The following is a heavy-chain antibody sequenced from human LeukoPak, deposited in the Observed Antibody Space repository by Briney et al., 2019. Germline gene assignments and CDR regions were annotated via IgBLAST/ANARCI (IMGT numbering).Heavy chain of an antibody. Sequence: SETLSLTCTVSGGSISSYYWSWIRQPAGKGLEWIGRIYTSGSTNYNPSLKSRVTISVDTSKNQFSLKLSSVTAADTAVYYCAAQLWSLGAFDIWGQGTMVTVSS. CDR3: AAQLWSLGAFDI. V-gene: IGHV4-4*07. CDR2: IYTSGST. D-gene: IGHD5-18*01. CDR1: GGSISSYY. J-gene: IGHJ3*02.